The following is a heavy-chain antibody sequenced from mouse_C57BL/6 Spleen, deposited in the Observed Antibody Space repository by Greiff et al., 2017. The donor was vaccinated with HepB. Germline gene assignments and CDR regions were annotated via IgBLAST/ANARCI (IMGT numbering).Heavy chain of an antibody. V-gene: IGHV5-4*03. CDR1: GFTFSSYA. J-gene: IGHJ1*03. Sequence: EVKVVESGGGLVKPGGSLKLSCAASGFTFSSYAMSWVRQTPEKRLEWVATISDGGSYTYYPDNVKGRFTISRDNAKNNLYLQMSHLKSEDTAMYYCASITTVVADWYFDVWGTGTTVTVSS. D-gene: IGHD1-1*01. CDR2: ISDGGSYT. CDR3: ASITTVVADWYFDV.